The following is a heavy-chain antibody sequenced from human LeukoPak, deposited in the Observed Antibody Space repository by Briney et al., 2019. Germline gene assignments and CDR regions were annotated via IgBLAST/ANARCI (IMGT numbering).Heavy chain of an antibody. CDR2: IYTSGST. Sequence: PSETLSLTCTVSGGSISSYYWSWIRQPPGKGLEWIGYIYTSGSTNYNPSLKSRVTISVDTSKNQFSLKLSSVTAADTAVYYCARQKGGPTGTTTTGDRFDPWGQGTLVTVSS. CDR3: ARQKGGPTGTTTTGDRFDP. D-gene: IGHD1-1*01. J-gene: IGHJ5*02. V-gene: IGHV4-4*09. CDR1: GGSISSYY.